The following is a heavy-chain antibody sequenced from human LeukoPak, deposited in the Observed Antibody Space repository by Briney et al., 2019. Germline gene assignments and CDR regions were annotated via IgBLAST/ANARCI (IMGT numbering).Heavy chain of an antibody. CDR1: GGSFSGYY. Sequence: SETLSLTCAVYGGSFSGYYWSWIRQPPGKGLEWIGEVNHSGSTNYNPSLKSRVTISVDTSKNQFSLKLSSVTAADMAVYYCARVGRWYADYWGQGTLVTVSS. CDR2: VNHSGST. D-gene: IGHD2-15*01. J-gene: IGHJ4*02. V-gene: IGHV4-34*01. CDR3: ARVGRWYADY.